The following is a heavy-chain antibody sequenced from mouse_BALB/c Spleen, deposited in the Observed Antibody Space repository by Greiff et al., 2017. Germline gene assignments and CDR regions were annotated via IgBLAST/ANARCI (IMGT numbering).Heavy chain of an antibody. D-gene: IGHD1-2*01. V-gene: IGHV5-6-5*01. CDR3: ARGGSLLRLTYAMDY. J-gene: IGHJ4*01. CDR2: ISSGGST. CDR1: GFTFSSYA. Sequence: EVHLVESGGGLVKPGGSLKLSCAASGFTFSSYAMSWVRQTPEKRLEWVASISSGGSTYYPDSVKGRFTISRDNARNILYLQMSSLRSEDTAMYYCARGGSLLRLTYAMDYWGQGTSVTVSS.